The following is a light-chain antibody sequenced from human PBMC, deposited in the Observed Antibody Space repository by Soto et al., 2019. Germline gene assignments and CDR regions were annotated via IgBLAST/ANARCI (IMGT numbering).Light chain of an antibody. V-gene: IGKV3-15*01. CDR3: QQYNNWPPRYT. Sequence: EIVMTQSPATLSVSPGERATLSCRASQSINSNLAWYQQKPGQAPRLLICGASTRATGIPARFSGSGSGTEFTLTISSLQSEDFAVYYCQQYNNWPPRYTFGQGTKLEIK. J-gene: IGKJ2*01. CDR2: GAS. CDR1: QSINSN.